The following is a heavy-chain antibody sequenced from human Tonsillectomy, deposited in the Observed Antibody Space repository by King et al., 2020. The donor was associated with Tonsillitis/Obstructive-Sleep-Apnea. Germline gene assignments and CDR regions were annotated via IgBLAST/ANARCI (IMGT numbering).Heavy chain of an antibody. CDR1: GYSFTSYW. CDR2: IDPSDSYT. Sequence: QLVQSGAEVKKPGESLRLSCKGSGYSFTSYWISWVRQMPGKGLEWMGRIDPSDSYTNYSPSFQGHVTISADQSISTAYLQWSSLKASDTAMYYCAARLGIVGATGYWGQGTLVTVSS. J-gene: IGHJ4*02. V-gene: IGHV5-10-1*01. D-gene: IGHD1-26*01. CDR3: AARLGIVGATGY.